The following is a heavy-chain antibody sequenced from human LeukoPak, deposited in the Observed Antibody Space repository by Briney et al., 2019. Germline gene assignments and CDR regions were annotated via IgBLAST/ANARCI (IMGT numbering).Heavy chain of an antibody. Sequence: PGRSLRLSCATSGFTFSSYAFYWIRQAPGKGLEWLTLISYDGNDKYYADSVKGRFSISRDNSKSMVFLQMNSLRPEDTAVYYCARDSPERGYSYGPLDNYFDYWGQGTLVTVSS. D-gene: IGHD5-18*01. V-gene: IGHV3-30*04. CDR1: GFTFSSYA. CDR3: ARDSPERGYSYGPLDNYFDY. CDR2: ISYDGNDK. J-gene: IGHJ4*02.